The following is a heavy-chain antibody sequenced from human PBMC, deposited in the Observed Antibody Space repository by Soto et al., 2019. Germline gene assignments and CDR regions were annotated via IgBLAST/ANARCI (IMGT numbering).Heavy chain of an antibody. Sequence: EVQLVESGGGLVQPGRSLRLSCAASGFTFDDYAMHWVRQPPGKGLEWVSSISWNSGNLGYADSVKGRFTISRDNAKNSLYLQMNSLSGEDTAVYYCAKGASTTVFAFNDYWGQGTLVTVSS. D-gene: IGHD4-17*01. J-gene: IGHJ4*02. CDR2: ISWNSGNL. CDR1: GFTFDDYA. CDR3: AKGASTTVFAFNDY. V-gene: IGHV3-9*01.